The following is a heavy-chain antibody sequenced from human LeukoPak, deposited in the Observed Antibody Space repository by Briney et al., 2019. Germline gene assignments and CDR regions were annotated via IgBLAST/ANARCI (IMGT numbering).Heavy chain of an antibody. CDR2: INRDGSER. Sequence: GGSLRLSCAASGFTFSNYWMTWVRQAPGKGLEWVANINRDGSERYYVDSVKGRFTISRDNSKNTLYLQMSSLRAEDTAVYYCARGSGGYYNWFDPWGQGTLVIVSS. V-gene: IGHV3-7*01. D-gene: IGHD3-10*01. CDR3: ARGSGGYYNWFDP. J-gene: IGHJ5*02. CDR1: GFTFSNYW.